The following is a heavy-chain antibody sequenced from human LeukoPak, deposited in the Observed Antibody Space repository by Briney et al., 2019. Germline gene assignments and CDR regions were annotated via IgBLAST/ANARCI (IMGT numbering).Heavy chain of an antibody. V-gene: IGHV1-69*05. CDR2: IIPIFGTA. CDR1: GGTFSSYA. CDR3: ARGSGDGYNYVNFDY. J-gene: IGHJ4*02. Sequence: GASVTVSCKASGGTFSSYAISWVRQAPGQGLEWMGGIIPIFGTANYAQKFQGRVTITTDESTSTAYMELSSLRSEDTAVYYCARGSGDGYNYVNFDYWGQGTLVTVSS. D-gene: IGHD5-24*01.